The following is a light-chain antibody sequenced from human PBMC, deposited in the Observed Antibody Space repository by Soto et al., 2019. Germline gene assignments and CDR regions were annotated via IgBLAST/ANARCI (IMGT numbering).Light chain of an antibody. J-gene: IGLJ1*01. CDR1: SSDVGGYNY. Sequence: QSALTQPASVSGSPGQSITIPCTGTSSDVGGYNYVSWYQQHPDKAPKLMIFEVSNRPSGVSSRFSASKYGNTATLTISGLQPEDEADYYCNSYTSTYTLVFGTGTKLTVL. CDR3: NSYTSTYTLV. V-gene: IGLV2-14*01. CDR2: EVS.